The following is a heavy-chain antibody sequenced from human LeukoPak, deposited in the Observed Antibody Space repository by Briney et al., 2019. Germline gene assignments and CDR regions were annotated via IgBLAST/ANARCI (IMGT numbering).Heavy chain of an antibody. CDR1: GGSISSGGHS. CDR3: ARAVSYSSGWYWDY. J-gene: IGHJ4*02. V-gene: IGHV4-30-2*01. Sequence: SQTLSLTCTVSGGSISSGGHSWSWIRQPPGKGLEWIGYIYHSGSGSTYYNPSLKSRVTISIDKSKNQFSLKLSSVTAADTAVYYCARAVSYSSGWYWDYWGQGTLVTVSS. D-gene: IGHD6-19*01. CDR2: IYHSGSGST.